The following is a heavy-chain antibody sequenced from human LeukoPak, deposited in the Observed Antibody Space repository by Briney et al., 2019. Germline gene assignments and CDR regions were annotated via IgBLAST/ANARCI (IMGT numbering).Heavy chain of an antibody. CDR3: ASVDPGDY. J-gene: IGHJ4*02. CDR1: GESISGFY. CDR2: IYYSGST. V-gene: IGHV4-59*01. Sequence: SETLSLTCTVSGESISGFYWTWIRQPPGKGLEWIGYIYYSGSTNYNPSLKSRVTISVDTSKNQFSLKLSSVTAADTAVYYCASVDPGDYWGQGTLVTVSS.